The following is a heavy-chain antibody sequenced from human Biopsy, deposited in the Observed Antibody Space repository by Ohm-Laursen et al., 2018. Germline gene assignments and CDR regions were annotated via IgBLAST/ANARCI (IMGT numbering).Heavy chain of an antibody. J-gene: IGHJ4*02. CDR3: ARGSNDFGGLYFPR. V-gene: IGHV4-59*11. CDR2: MSYTGYT. D-gene: IGHD4-23*01. CDR1: GGSFTGHY. Sequence: SETLSLTCTVSGGSFTGHYWCWIRQPPGKGLEGSGHMSYTGYTSYNASLKSRVTISVDTSRNHFSLRLSSLTDAETAVYHCARGSNDFGGLYFPRWGQGTLLTVSS.